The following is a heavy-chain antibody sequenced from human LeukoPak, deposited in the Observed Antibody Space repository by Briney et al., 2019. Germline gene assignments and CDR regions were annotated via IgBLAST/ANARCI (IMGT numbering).Heavy chain of an antibody. CDR2: VYYSGST. V-gene: IGHV4-39*01. J-gene: IGHJ4*02. CDR1: GGSISTSSYY. D-gene: IGHD3-10*01. Sequence: SETLSLTCTVSGGSISTSSYYWGWVRQPPGKGLEWIGNVYYSGSTYYNPSLKSRVTISVDTSKNQFSLKLSSVTAADTAVYYCARLLYGSGSYSNIFDSWGQGTLVTVSS. CDR3: ARLLYGSGSYSNIFDS.